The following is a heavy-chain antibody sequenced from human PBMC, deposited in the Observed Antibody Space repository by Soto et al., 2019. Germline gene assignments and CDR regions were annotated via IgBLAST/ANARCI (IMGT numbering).Heavy chain of an antibody. V-gene: IGHV2-5*02. CDR3: SQMRNYFISGRHAFDI. J-gene: IGHJ3*02. D-gene: IGHD3-10*01. CDR2: IYWVDDK. CDR1: GFSLSTSGVA. Sequence: QITLKESGPTLVKPTQHLTLTCSFSGFSLSTSGVAVGWIRQPPGKALEWLALIYWVDDKRYRPALKIRHTGTKDTSIIQVVLTKSNMDHVYTGTSYSSQMRNYFISGRHAFDIWGRGTMVTVSS.